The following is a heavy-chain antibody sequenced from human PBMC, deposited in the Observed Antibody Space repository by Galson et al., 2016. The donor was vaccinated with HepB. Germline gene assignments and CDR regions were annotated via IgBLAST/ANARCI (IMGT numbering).Heavy chain of an antibody. CDR3: ARVGARTGYNVFYFHAIDV. V-gene: IGHV4-39*07. J-gene: IGHJ6*02. D-gene: IGHD1-26*01. Sequence: SETLSLTCSASDNSLGSPSYYWAWIRQPPGKGLEWIGSLYDFDGRDIKYNPSLTGRATVSKDTSKRQFYLTLRSVTTADTAVYFCARVGARTGYNVFYFHAIDVWGQGTMVTVSS. CDR1: DNSLGSPSYY. CDR2: LYDFDGRDI.